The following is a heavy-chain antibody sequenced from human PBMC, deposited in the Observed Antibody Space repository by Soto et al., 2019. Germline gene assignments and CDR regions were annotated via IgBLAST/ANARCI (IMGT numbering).Heavy chain of an antibody. V-gene: IGHV4-30-4*08. CDR2: IYDSGVT. J-gene: IGHJ3*01. CDR3: VRDLAPGYNAHV. D-gene: IGHD3-9*01. CDR1: GAIVTSGENY. Sequence: SETLSLTCSVSGAIVTSGENYWSWVRQPPGKGLEWLGYIYDSGVTSYTPALKSRVTLSLDRPNNQVSLKLRSVTAADTAVYLCVRDLAPGYNAHVWGHGTLVTV.